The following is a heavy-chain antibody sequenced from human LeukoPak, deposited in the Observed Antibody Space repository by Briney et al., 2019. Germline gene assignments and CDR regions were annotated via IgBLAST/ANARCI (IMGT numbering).Heavy chain of an antibody. CDR3: AKRGSCSTSSCYFDY. V-gene: IGHV3-23*01. D-gene: IGHD2-2*01. CDR1: GFTFSSYA. CDR2: ISSTGGST. J-gene: IGHJ4*02. Sequence: GGSLRLSCAASGFTFSSYAMSWVRQAPGKGLEWVSAISSTGGSTYYADSVKGRFTISRDNSKNTLYLQMNSLRAEDTAVYHCAKRGSCSTSSCYFDYWGQGTLVTVSS.